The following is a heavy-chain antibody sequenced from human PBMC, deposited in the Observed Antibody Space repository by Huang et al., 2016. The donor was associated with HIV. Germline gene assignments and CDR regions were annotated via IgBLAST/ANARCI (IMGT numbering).Heavy chain of an antibody. J-gene: IGHJ4*02. D-gene: IGHD2-15*01. CDR1: GGPFNGFL. CDR2: INFSGNT. Sequence: QVLLQQWGAGVVKPSETLSLTCGVSGGPFNGFLWSWIRQSPGKGLEWIGEINFSGNTNYNPSLKSRVTMSVDTFKRQFSLSLKSVTAADTAVYYCARARLLLPFDYWGQGALVAVSS. CDR3: ARARLLLPFDY. V-gene: IGHV4-34*02.